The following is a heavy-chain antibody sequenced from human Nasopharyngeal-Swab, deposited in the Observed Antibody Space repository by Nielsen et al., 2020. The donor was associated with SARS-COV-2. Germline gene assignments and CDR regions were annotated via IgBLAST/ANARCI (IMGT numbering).Heavy chain of an antibody. CDR2: INPSNGVT. J-gene: IGHJ4*02. CDR1: GYTFTGFY. CDR3: VREGDNWEFDS. D-gene: IGHD1-26*01. Sequence: ASVKVSCKASGYTFTGFYVHWVRQAPGQGLECLGRINPSNGVTIYEQKFQGRVTITRGTSNSTVDMELSRLRSDDTAVHYCVREGDNWEFDSWGQGTLVTVSS. V-gene: IGHV1-2*06.